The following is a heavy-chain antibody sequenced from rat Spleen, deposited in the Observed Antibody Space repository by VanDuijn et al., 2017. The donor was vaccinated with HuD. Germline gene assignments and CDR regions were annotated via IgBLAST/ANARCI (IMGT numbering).Heavy chain of an antibody. CDR3: ARRHYGYTDYFDS. CDR2: ISYDGSST. J-gene: IGHJ2*01. V-gene: IGHV5-29*01. CDR1: GFTFSNYG. D-gene: IGHD1-9*01. Sequence: EVQLVESGGGLVQPGRSLKLSCAASGFTFSNYGMAWVRQAPTKGLEWVATISYDGSSTYYRDSVKGRFTISRDNAKSTLYLQMDSLRSEDTATYYCARRHYGYTDYFDSWGQGVMVTVSS.